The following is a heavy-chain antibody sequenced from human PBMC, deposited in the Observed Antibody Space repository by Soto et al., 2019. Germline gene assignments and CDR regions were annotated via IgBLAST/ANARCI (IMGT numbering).Heavy chain of an antibody. CDR3: ARGGRAPTTYYHSAMDV. CDR1: GFTFSTYD. Sequence: GGSLRLSCAASGFTFSTYDMHWVRQVTGKGLEWVSAIGNAGDTYYPGSVKGRFSISRENAKNSLYLQLNGLRAEDTAVYFCARGGRAPTTYYHSAMDVWGQGTTVTVSS. J-gene: IGHJ6*02. CDR2: IGNAGDT. V-gene: IGHV3-13*01. D-gene: IGHD1-1*01.